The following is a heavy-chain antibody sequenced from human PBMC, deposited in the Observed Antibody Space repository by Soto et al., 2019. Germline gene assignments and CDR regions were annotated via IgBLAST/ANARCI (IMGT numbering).Heavy chain of an antibody. V-gene: IGHV3-23*01. Sequence: LRRSCSASGFTFSSHAMSWIRQAPGKGLEWVSSISSGGTTTFYAASVEGRFTISRDKPKNTLYLQMNSLRADDTAVYFCAKEGGSIGGWFGRKFDSWGQGTQVTVSS. CDR2: ISSGGTTT. CDR1: GFTFSSHA. J-gene: IGHJ4*02. CDR3: AKEGGSIGGWFGRKFDS. D-gene: IGHD3-16*01.